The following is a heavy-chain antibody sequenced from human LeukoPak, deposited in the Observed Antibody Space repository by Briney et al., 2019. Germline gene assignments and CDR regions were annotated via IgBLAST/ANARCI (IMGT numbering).Heavy chain of an antibody. V-gene: IGHV4-59*01. J-gene: IGHJ6*03. CDR2: IYYSGST. CDR1: GGSISSYY. Sequence: SETLSLTCTVSGGSISSYYWGWIRQPPGKGLEWIGYIYYSGSTNYNPSLKSRVTISVDTSKNQFSLRLSSVTAADTAVYYCARAVGADPDYYYYYMDVWGKGTTVTISS. D-gene: IGHD1-26*01. CDR3: ARAVGADPDYYYYYMDV.